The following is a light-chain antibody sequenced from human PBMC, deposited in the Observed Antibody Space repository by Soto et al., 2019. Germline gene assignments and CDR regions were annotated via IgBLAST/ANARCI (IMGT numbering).Light chain of an antibody. V-gene: IGKV3-11*01. CDR3: QHRSNWPVA. CDR1: QSVSSY. CDR2: DAY. Sequence: EIVLTQSPATLSLSPGARATLSCRATQSVSSYLAWYQQKPGQAPRLLIYDAYNRATGIPARFSGSGSGTDFTLTMSSLKPEDVAVYYCQHRSNWPVAFGPATKVYIK. J-gene: IGKJ3*01.